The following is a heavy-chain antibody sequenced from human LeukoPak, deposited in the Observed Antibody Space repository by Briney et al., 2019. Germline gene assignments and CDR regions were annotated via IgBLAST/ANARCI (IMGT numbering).Heavy chain of an antibody. D-gene: IGHD2-15*01. Sequence: LVKVSCKASGGTSSSYAISWVRQAPGQGLEWMGGIIPIFGTANYAQKFQGRVTITADESTSTAYMELSSLRSEDTAVYYCARADCSGGSCYSSWFDPWGQGTLVTVSS. CDR3: ARADCSGGSCYSSWFDP. J-gene: IGHJ5*02. CDR2: IIPIFGTA. CDR1: GGTSSSYA. V-gene: IGHV1-69*13.